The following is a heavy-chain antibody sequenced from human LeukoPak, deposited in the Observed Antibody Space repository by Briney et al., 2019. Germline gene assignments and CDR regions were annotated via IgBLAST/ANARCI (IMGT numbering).Heavy chain of an antibody. J-gene: IGHJ3*01. V-gene: IGHV1-2*02. CDR2: INPNNGAT. Sequence: ASVKVSCKASGYTFRGHNIHWMRQAPGQGLERVGWINPNNGATTYAQKFQGRVTMTRDTSAGTVYMDLSSLRSDDTAVYYCAQSIAVPRIRTFDVWGQGTVVSVSS. D-gene: IGHD6-19*01. CDR3: AQSIAVPRIRTFDV. CDR1: GYTFRGHN.